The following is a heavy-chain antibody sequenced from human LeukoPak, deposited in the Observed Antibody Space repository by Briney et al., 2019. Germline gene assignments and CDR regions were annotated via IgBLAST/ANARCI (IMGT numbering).Heavy chain of an antibody. CDR2: INPNSGGT. D-gene: IGHD4-11*01. CDR1: GCTFTGYY. J-gene: IGHJ4*02. V-gene: IGHV1-2*02. CDR3: ARDFITVTTVNFDY. Sequence: GASVKVSCKASGCTFTGYYMHWVRQAPGQGLEWMGWINPNSGGTNYAQKFQGRVTMTRDTSISTAYMELSRLRSDDTAVYYCARDFITVTTVNFDYWGQGTLVTVSS.